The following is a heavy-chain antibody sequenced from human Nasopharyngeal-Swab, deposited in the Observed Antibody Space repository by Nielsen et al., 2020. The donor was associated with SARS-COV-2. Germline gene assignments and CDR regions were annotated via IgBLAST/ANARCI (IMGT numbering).Heavy chain of an antibody. V-gene: IGHV4-39*07. CDR1: GGSISSSSYY. J-gene: IGHJ3*02. Sequence: SEILSLTCTVSGGSISSSSYYWGWIRQPPGKGLEWIGSIYYSGSTYYNPSLKSRVTISVDTSKNQFSLKLSSVTAADTAVYYCAREDLVGATGSDAFDIWGQGTMVTVSS. CDR2: IYYSGST. D-gene: IGHD1-26*01. CDR3: AREDLVGATGSDAFDI.